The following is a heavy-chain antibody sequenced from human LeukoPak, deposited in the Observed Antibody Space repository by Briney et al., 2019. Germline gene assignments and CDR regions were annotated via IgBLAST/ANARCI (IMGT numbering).Heavy chain of an antibody. V-gene: IGHV3-23*01. Sequence: GGSLRLSCAASGFTFSSYAMSWVRQAPGKGLEWVSAISGSGGSTYYADSVKGRFTISRDNSKNTLYLQMDSLRAEDTAVYYCAKVGEIILEWLEYYYYMDVWGKGTTVTVS. CDR2: ISGSGGST. D-gene: IGHD3-3*01. J-gene: IGHJ6*03. CDR1: GFTFSSYA. CDR3: AKVGEIILEWLEYYYYMDV.